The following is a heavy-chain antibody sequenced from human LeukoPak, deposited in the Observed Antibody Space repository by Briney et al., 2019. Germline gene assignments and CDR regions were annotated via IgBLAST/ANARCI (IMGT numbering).Heavy chain of an antibody. CDR1: GGSISSYY. J-gene: IGHJ3*02. CDR3: ARDLVGSGSSDDAFDI. D-gene: IGHD3-10*01. Sequence: SETLSLTCTVSGGSISSYYWIWIRQPPGKGLEWIGYVYYSGCTNYNPSLKSRVTISVDTSKNQYSPKLSSVTAADTAVYYCARDLVGSGSSDDAFDIWGQGTMVTVSS. CDR2: VYYSGCT. V-gene: IGHV4-59*13.